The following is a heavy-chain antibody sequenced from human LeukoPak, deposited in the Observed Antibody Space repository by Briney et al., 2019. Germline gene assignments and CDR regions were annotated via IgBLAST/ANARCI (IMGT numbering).Heavy chain of an antibody. V-gene: IGHV4-34*01. CDR3: ARGHYCSSTSCSHFDY. CDR2: INHSGSA. J-gene: IGHJ4*02. CDR1: GGSFSGYY. Sequence: PSETLSLTCAVYGGSFSGYYWSWIRRPPGKGLEWIGEINHSGSANYNPSLKSRVTISVDTSKNQFSLKLRSVTAADTAVYYCARGHYCSSTSCSHFDYWGQGTLVTVSS. D-gene: IGHD2-2*01.